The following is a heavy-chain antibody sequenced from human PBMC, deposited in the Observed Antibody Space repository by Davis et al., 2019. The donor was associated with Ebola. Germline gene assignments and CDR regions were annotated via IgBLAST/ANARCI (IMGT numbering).Heavy chain of an antibody. J-gene: IGHJ3*02. CDR2: INPNSGGT. Sequence: ASVKVSCKASGYTFTGYYMHWVRQAPGQGLEWMGWINPNSGGTNYAQKFQGRVTMTRDTSISTAYMELSRRRSDDTAVYYCARARYCSGGSCYLDAFDIWGQGTMVTVSS. V-gene: IGHV1-2*02. CDR3: ARARYCSGGSCYLDAFDI. CDR1: GYTFTGYY. D-gene: IGHD2-15*01.